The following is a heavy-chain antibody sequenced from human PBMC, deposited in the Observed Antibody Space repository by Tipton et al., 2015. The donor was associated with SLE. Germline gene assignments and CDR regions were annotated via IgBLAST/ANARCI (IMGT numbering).Heavy chain of an antibody. CDR2: IWHDGITK. CDR1: GFSFSAYG. CDR3: ARAPGIAAPGLFHWYSDL. J-gene: IGHJ2*01. V-gene: IGHV3-33*08. D-gene: IGHD6-13*01. Sequence: SLRLSCEASGFSFSAYGMHWVRQAPGKGLEWVAVIWHDGITKYYADSVKGRFTISRDNAKNSLHLQMNSLRAEDTGLYYCARAPGIAAPGLFHWYSDLWGRGTLVTVSS.